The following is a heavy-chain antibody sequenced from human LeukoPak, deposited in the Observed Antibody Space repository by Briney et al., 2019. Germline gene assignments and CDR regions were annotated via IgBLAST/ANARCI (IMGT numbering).Heavy chain of an antibody. CDR2: INPDGNXK. V-gene: IGHV3-7*01. Sequence: GGSLRLSCAVSGLTFSSSWMDWVRQAPGKGLEWVASINPDGNXKYSADSVKGRFTISRDNAENSLYLQMNSLRVEDTAFYYCARDLAYSRLDYWGQGMLVTVSS. J-gene: IGHJ4*02. CDR1: GLTFSSSW. D-gene: IGHD5-18*01. CDR3: ARDLAYSRLDY.